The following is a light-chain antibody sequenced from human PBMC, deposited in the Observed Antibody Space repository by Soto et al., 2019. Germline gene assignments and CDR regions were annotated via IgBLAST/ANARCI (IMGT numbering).Light chain of an antibody. CDR3: ISYTSSDTYV. CDR1: STDVGGYNY. J-gene: IGLJ1*01. V-gene: IGLV2-14*01. Sequence: QSVLTQPASVSGSPGQSITISCTGTSTDVGGYNYVSWYQQHPGKAPKLMIYDVTSRPSGVSNRFSGSKSGNTAFLIISGLQAEDEADYYCISYTSSDTYVFGTGTKLNVL. CDR2: DVT.